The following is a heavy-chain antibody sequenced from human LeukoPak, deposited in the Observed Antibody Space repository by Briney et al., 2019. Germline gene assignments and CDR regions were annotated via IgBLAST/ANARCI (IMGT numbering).Heavy chain of an antibody. CDR3: ATGPIAVAGSRTSGWFDP. CDR2: IIPIFGTA. D-gene: IGHD6-19*01. J-gene: IGHJ5*02. Sequence: SVKVSCKASGGTFSSYAISWVRQAPGQGLEWMGRIIPIFGTANYAQKFQGRVTITTDESTSTAYMELSSLRSEDTAVYYCATGPIAVAGSRTSGWFDPWGQGTLVTVSS. V-gene: IGHV1-69*05. CDR1: GGTFSSYA.